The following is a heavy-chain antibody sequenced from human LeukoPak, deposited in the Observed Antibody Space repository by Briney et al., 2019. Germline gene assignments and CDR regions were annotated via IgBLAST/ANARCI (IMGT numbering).Heavy chain of an antibody. V-gene: IGHV1-2*02. J-gene: IGHJ4*02. D-gene: IGHD1-7*01. CDR1: GYTFTGYY. Sequence: GASVKVSCKASGYTFTGYYMHWVQQAPGQGLEWMGWINPNSGGTNYAQKFQGRVTMTRDTSISTAYMELSRLRSDDTAVYYCARVTSSGTTAWYFHYWGQGTLVTVSS. CDR3: ARVTSSGTTAWYFHY. CDR2: INPNSGGT.